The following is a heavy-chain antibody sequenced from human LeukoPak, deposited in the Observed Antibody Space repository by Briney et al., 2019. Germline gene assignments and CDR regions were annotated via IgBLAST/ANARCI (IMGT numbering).Heavy chain of an antibody. V-gene: IGHV4-38-2*01. D-gene: IGHD6-13*01. Sequence: SETLSLTCAVSGYSISSGYYCGWIRQPPGKGLEWIGSIYHSGSTYYNPSLKSRVTISVDTSKNQFSLKLSSVTAADTAVYYCARRASSSWPGVYWGQGTLVTVSS. CDR1: GYSISSGYY. CDR3: ARRASSSWPGVY. CDR2: IYHSGST. J-gene: IGHJ4*02.